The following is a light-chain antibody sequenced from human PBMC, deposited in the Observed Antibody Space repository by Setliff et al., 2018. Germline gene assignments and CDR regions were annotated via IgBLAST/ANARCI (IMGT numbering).Light chain of an antibody. V-gene: IGLV2-11*01. Sequence: QSVLTQPRSVSGSPGQSVTISCTGASRDVGAYNYVSWYQQHPGKVPKLMIYDVTKRPSGVPDRFSGSKSGNTASLTVSGLQAEDEADYYCCSYTGFSHVFGSGTKVTVL. CDR1: SRDVGAYNY. CDR3: CSYTGFSHV. CDR2: DVT. J-gene: IGLJ1*01.